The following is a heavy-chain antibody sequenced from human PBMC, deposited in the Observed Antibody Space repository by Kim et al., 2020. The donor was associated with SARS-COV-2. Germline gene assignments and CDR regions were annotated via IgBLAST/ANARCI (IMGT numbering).Heavy chain of an antibody. J-gene: IGHJ4*02. D-gene: IGHD3-10*01. CDR3: AKNRGVFYFWESHHLAQ. Sequence: GGSLRLSCAASGFTFNNYGLQWVRQAPGKGLEWVALISYEGSKTYYADSVKGRFTVSKDNAQETLYLHMSSLRPDDTAVYYCAKNRGVFYFWESHHLAQWGQGTLVTVSS. CDR1: GFTFNNYG. V-gene: IGHV3-30*18. CDR2: ISYEGSKT.